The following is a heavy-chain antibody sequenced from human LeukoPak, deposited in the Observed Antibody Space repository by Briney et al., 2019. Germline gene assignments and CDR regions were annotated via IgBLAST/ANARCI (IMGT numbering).Heavy chain of an antibody. CDR3: ARDPSMTTVTYFDY. J-gene: IGHJ4*02. Sequence: PSETLSLTCTVSGGSISSSSYYWGWIRQPPGKGLEWIGSIYYSGSTYYNPSLKSRVTISVDTSKNQFSLKLSSVTAADTAVYYCARDPSMTTVTYFDYWGQGTLVTVSS. D-gene: IGHD4-17*01. V-gene: IGHV4-39*07. CDR1: GGSISSSSYY. CDR2: IYYSGST.